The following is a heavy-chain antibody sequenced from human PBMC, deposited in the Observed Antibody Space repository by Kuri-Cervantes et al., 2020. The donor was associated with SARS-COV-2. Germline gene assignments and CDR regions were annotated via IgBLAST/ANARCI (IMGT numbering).Heavy chain of an antibody. D-gene: IGHD4-17*01. CDR3: ARDPSGDYDFDY. V-gene: IGHV3-30*19. J-gene: IGHJ4*02. CDR2: ISYDGSNK. Sequence: GGSLRLSCAASGFTFSSYGMHWVRQAPGKGLEWVAVISYDGSNKYYADSVKGRFTISRDNSKNTLYLQMNSLRAEGTAVYYCARDPSGDYDFDYWGQGTLVTVSS. CDR1: GFTFSSYG.